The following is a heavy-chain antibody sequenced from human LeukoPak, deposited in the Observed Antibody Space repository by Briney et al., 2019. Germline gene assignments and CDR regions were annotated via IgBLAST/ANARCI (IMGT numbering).Heavy chain of an antibody. CDR3: AKLYQSGSYAPKLDWYFDL. D-gene: IGHD1-26*01. J-gene: IGHJ2*01. CDR1: GGSISSSSYY. CDR2: IYYSGST. Sequence: SETLSLTCTVSGGSISSSSYYWGWIRQPPGKGLEWIGSIYYSGSTYYNPSLKSRVTISVDTSKNQFSLKLSSVTAADTAVYYCAKLYQSGSYAPKLDWYFDLWGRGTLVTVSS. V-gene: IGHV4-39*07.